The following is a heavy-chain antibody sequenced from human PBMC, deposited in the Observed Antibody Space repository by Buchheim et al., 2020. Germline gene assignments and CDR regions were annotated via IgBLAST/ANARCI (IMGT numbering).Heavy chain of an antibody. CDR3: AREVVVAATSIRFDP. CDR2: ISSSSSYT. CDR1: GFTFSDYC. Sequence: QVQLVESGGGLVKPGGSLRLSCAASGFTFSDYCMSWIRQAPGKGLAWVSYISSSSSYTNYADSVKGRFTIHRDNAKNSLYLQMNSLRAEDTAVYYCAREVVVAATSIRFDPWGQGTL. D-gene: IGHD2-15*01. V-gene: IGHV3-11*06. J-gene: IGHJ5*02.